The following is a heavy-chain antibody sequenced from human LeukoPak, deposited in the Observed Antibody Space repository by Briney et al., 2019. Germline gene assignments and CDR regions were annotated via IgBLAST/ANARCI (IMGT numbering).Heavy chain of an antibody. CDR3: AKHLDLCSYGYGLGAFDI. CDR1: GFTFSNYG. D-gene: IGHD5-18*01. Sequence: GGSLRLSCAASGFTFSNYGMHWGRQAPGKRLEWVAVISYDGSNKYYADSVKGRFTISRDNSKNTLYLQMNSLSAEDTAVYYCAKHLDLCSYGYGLGAFDIWGQGTMVTVSS. CDR2: ISYDGSNK. J-gene: IGHJ3*02. V-gene: IGHV3-30*18.